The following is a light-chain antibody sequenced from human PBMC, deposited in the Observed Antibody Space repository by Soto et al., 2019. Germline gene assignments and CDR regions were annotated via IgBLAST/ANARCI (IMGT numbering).Light chain of an antibody. J-gene: IGKJ2*01. CDR1: QSISSY. V-gene: IGKV1-39*01. CDR3: QQSYSTPPYT. Sequence: DIQMTQSPSSLSASVGDRVTITCRASQSISSYLNWYQQKPGKAPKLLIYAASSLQSRVPSRFSGSGSGTDFTLPISSLQPEDFATYYCQQSYSTPPYTFGQGTKLEIK. CDR2: AAS.